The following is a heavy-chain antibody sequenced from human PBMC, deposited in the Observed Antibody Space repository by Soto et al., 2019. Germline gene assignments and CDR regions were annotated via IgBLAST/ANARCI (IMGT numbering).Heavy chain of an antibody. V-gene: IGHV3-9*01. D-gene: IGHD4-17*01. Sequence: EVQLVESGGGLVQPGRSLRLSCAASGFTFDDYAMHWVRQAPGKGLEWVSGISWNSGSIGYADSVKGRFTISRDNAKNSLILQMNRLRAEDTALYYCAKGGHTVGGGCDYWGQGTLVTVSS. CDR2: ISWNSGSI. CDR1: GFTFDDYA. J-gene: IGHJ4*02. CDR3: AKGGHTVGGGCDY.